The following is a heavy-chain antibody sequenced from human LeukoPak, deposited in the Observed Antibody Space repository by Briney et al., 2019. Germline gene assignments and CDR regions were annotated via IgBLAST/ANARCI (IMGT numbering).Heavy chain of an antibody. J-gene: IGHJ5*02. V-gene: IGHV1-2*02. CDR1: GYIFTVYY. Sequence: ASVKVSCKASGYIFTVYYIHWVRQAPGQGLEWMGWINPKSGDTNYAQKFQGRITMTRDTPISAAYMELSSLTSDDTAVYYCARGYRSSAYISWGQGTLVTVSS. CDR2: INPKSGDT. CDR3: ARGYRSSAYIS. D-gene: IGHD6-13*01.